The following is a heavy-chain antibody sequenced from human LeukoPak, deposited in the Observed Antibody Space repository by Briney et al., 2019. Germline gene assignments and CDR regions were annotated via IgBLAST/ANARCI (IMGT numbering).Heavy chain of an antibody. CDR1: GFTFSSYG. V-gene: IGHV3-33*01. Sequence: GRSLRLSCAASGFTFSSYGMHWVRQAPGKGLEWVAVIWYDGSNKYYADSVKGRFTISRDNSKNTLYLQMNSLRAEDTAVYYCAREPARSYYYYYYMDVWGKGTTVTVSS. J-gene: IGHJ6*03. CDR3: AREPARSYYYYYYMDV. D-gene: IGHD6-6*01. CDR2: IWYDGSNK.